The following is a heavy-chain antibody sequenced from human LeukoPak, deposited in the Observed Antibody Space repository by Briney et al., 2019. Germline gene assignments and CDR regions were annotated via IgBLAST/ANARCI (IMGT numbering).Heavy chain of an antibody. CDR3: ARDELGYCSSTSCYPFDY. Sequence: PGRSLRLSCAASGFTFSSYGMHWVRQAPGKGLEWVAVIWYDGSNKYYADSVKGRFTISRDNSKNTFYLQMNSLRAGDTAVYYCARDELGYCSSTSCYPFDYWGQGTLVTVSS. CDR2: IWYDGSNK. J-gene: IGHJ4*02. D-gene: IGHD2-2*01. CDR1: GFTFSSYG. V-gene: IGHV3-33*01.